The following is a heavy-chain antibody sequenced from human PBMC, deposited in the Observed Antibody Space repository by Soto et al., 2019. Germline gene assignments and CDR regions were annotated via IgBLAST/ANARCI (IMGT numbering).Heavy chain of an antibody. J-gene: IGHJ4*02. Sequence: EVQLVESGGGLVQPGGSLKLSCAASGFTFSGSAMHWVRQASGKGLEWVGRIRSKANSYATAYAASVKGRFTISRDDSKNTAYLQMNSLKTEDTAVYYCTRRSSGWSRGGDYWGQGTLVTVSS. CDR1: GFTFSGSA. CDR3: TRRSSGWSRGGDY. V-gene: IGHV3-73*01. CDR2: IRSKANSYAT. D-gene: IGHD6-19*01.